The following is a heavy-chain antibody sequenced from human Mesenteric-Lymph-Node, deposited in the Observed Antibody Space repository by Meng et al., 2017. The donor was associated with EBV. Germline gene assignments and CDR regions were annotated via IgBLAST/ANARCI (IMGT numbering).Heavy chain of an antibody. J-gene: IGHJ5*02. CDR3: ARTGRCSGDSCYYNWFDP. Sequence: QVPCPGVVQPSEPHPHTCMVSGASFNDVNYYWSWIRQPPGKGLEWIAYIYYSGSTNFNPSLKGRAAISVDTSKNQFSLRLSSVTAADTAVYYCARTGRCSGDSCYYNWFDPWGQGTLVTVSS. CDR2: IYYSGST. V-gene: IGHV4-61*01. D-gene: IGHD2-15*01. CDR1: GASFNDVNYY.